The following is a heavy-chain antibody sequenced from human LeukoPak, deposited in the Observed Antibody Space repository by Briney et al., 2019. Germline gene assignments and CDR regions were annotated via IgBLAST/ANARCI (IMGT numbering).Heavy chain of an antibody. J-gene: IGHJ6*02. CDR2: IYPRDGST. CDR1: GYTFTSNY. D-gene: IGHD2-15*01. Sequence: ASVKVSCKASGYTFTSNYIHWVRQAPGQGLEWMGMIYPRDGSTSYAQKFQGRVTITADESTSTAYMELSSLRSEDTAVYYCARVGYCSGGSCYKYYYYGMDVWGQGTTVTVSS. V-gene: IGHV1-46*01. CDR3: ARVGYCSGGSCYKYYYYGMDV.